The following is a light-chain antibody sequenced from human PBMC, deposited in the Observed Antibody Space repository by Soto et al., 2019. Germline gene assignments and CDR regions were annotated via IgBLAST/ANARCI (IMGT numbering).Light chain of an antibody. Sequence: SYELTQPPSVSVAPGQTARAPCEGNTIGSKSLRSYKQKPGPAPILVVYDDTHRPSGCPERFSGSKSWNTAALTINWVEAGDEADYYCRLWHSSGNQYVFGPGTKVTVL. CDR1: TIGSKS. CDR3: RLWHSSGNQYV. J-gene: IGLJ1*01. V-gene: IGLV3-21*02. CDR2: DDT.